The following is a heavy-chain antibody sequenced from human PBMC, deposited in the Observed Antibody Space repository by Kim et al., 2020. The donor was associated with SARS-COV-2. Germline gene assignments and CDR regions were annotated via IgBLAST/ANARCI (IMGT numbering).Heavy chain of an antibody. CDR3: AKDRQRRDGFSFDY. J-gene: IGHJ4*02. V-gene: IGHV3-23*01. Sequence: ADSVKGRFTISRDNSRKTLYLQRNSLRAEDTAVYYCAKDRQRRDGFSFDYWGQGTLVTVSS. D-gene: IGHD5-12*01.